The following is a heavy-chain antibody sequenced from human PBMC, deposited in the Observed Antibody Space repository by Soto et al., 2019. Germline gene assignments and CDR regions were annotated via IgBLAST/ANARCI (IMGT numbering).Heavy chain of an antibody. D-gene: IGHD2-15*01. V-gene: IGHV1-2*04. J-gene: IGHJ4*02. CDR2: INPNSGGT. CDR1: GYTFTGYY. Sequence: ASVKVSCKASGYTFTGYYMHWVRQAPGQGLEWMGWINPNSGGTNYAQKFQGWVTMTRDTSISTAYMELSRLRSDDTAVYYCARGRYCSGGSCSTFDYWGQGTLVTVSS. CDR3: ARGRYCSGGSCSTFDY.